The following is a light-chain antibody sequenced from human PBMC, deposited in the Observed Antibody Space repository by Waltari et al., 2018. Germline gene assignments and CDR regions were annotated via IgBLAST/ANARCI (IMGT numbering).Light chain of an antibody. J-gene: IGLJ2*01. Sequence: QSALTQPRPVSGSPGQSVTISCTGTTLDVGGYHHVSWYQQHPGKSPKLMIYDVSKRPAGVPDRFSGSKSGNTASLTISGLQAEDEADYYCCSYAGSVVFGGGTKLTVL. V-gene: IGLV2-11*01. CDR3: CSYAGSVV. CDR1: TLDVGGYHH. CDR2: DVS.